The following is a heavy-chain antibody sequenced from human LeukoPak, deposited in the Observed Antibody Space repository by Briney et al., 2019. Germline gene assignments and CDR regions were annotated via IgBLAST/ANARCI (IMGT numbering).Heavy chain of an antibody. Sequence: GGSLRLSCAASGFTFSTYAMTWVRQAPRKGLEWVSCISSSSSYIYYADSVKGRFTTSRDNAKNSLYLQMNSLRAEDTAVYYCARDLRSSGYYAFDYWGQGTLVTVSS. CDR1: GFTFSTYA. V-gene: IGHV3-21*01. CDR2: ISSSSSYI. CDR3: ARDLRSSGYYAFDY. D-gene: IGHD3-22*01. J-gene: IGHJ4*02.